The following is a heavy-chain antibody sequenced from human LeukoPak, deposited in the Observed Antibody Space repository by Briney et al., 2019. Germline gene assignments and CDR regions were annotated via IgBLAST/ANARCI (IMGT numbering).Heavy chain of an antibody. CDR2: IYYSGST. CDR1: GGSLSNYY. V-gene: IGHV4-59*08. Sequence: PSETLSLTCTVSGGSLSNYYWSWIRQPPGKGLEWIGYIYYSGSTSYYPSLESRVTISVDTSKTQFSQKLSSVTAADTAVYYCARHLRNSFFDYWGQGTLVTVSS. CDR3: ARHLRNSFFDY. D-gene: IGHD2/OR15-2a*01. J-gene: IGHJ4*02.